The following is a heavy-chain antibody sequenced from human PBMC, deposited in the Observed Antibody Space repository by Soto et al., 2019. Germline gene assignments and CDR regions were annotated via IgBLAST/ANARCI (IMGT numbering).Heavy chain of an antibody. CDR2: INHSGST. V-gene: IGHV4-34*09. CDR1: GGSFSGYY. CDR3: ARTPELSGSYSFFDY. Sequence: SETLSLTCAVYGGSFSGYYWSWIRQPPGKGLEWIGEINHSGSTNYNPSLKSRGTISIDTSKNQVSLKLSSVTVADTAVYYFARTPELSGSYSFFDYWGQGTPVTVSS. J-gene: IGHJ4*02. D-gene: IGHD1-26*01.